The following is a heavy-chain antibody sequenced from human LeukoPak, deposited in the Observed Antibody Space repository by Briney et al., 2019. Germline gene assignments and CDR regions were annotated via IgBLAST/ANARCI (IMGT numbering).Heavy chain of an antibody. V-gene: IGHV3-74*01. J-gene: IGHJ5*02. CDR2: INTDGNDS. D-gene: IGHD2-2*01. CDR1: GFTFSGFW. CDR3: ARGGKVDPVALAT. Sequence: GRSLRLSCAASGFTFSGFWMHWVRQVPGKGLMWVSRINTDGNDSTYADSVRGRYTISRDNAKNTLYLQMNSLRAVDSGVFFCARGGKVDPVALATWGQGTLVTVSS.